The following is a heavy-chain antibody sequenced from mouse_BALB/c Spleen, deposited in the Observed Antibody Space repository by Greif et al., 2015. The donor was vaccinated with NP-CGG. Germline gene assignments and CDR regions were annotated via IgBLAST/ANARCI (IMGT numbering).Heavy chain of an antibody. D-gene: IGHD2-4*01. CDR1: GFSLTSYG. J-gene: IGHJ3*01. CDR3: ARERTMITTLAY. Sequence: VQLVESGPGLVAPSQSLSITCTVSGFSLTSYGVHWVRQPPGKGLEWLGVIWAGGSTNYNSALMSRLSISKDNSKSQVFLKMNSLQTDDTAMYYCARERTMITTLAYWGQGTLVTVSA. V-gene: IGHV2-9*02. CDR2: IWAGGST.